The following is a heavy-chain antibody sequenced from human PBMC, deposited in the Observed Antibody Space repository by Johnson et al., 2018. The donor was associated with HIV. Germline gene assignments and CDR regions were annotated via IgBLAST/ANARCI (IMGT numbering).Heavy chain of an antibody. D-gene: IGHD5-12*01. CDR2: ISYDGSNK. J-gene: IGHJ3*02. CDR3: AREGGGYDGKGAFDI. Sequence: QVQLVESGGGVVQPGRSLRLSCAASGFTFSSYAMHWVRQAPGKGLEWVAVISYDGSNKYYADSGKGRFTISRDNSKNTLDLQMNSLRAEDTAVYYCAREGGGYDGKGAFDIWGQGTMVTVSS. V-gene: IGHV3-30-3*01. CDR1: GFTFSSYA.